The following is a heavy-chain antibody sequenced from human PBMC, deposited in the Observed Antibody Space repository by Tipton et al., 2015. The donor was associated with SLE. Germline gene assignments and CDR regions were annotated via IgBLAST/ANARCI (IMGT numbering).Heavy chain of an antibody. J-gene: IGHJ4*02. D-gene: IGHD6-19*01. CDR1: GGSFSGYY. CDR3: ARVPIYRNRIAVAGTRDY. Sequence: TLSLTCAVYGGSFSGYYWSWIRQPPGKGLEWIGEINHSGSTNYNPSLKSRVTISVDTSKNQFSLKLSSVTAADTAVCYCARVPIYRNRIAVAGTRDYWGQGTLVTVSS. CDR2: INHSGST. V-gene: IGHV4-34*01.